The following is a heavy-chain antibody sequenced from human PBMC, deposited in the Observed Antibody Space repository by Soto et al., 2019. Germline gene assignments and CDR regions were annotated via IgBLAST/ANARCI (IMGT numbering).Heavy chain of an antibody. V-gene: IGHV4-30-4*01. CDR1: GGSISSGDYY. Sequence: PSETLSLTCTVSGGSISSGDYYWSWIRQPPGKGLEWIGYIYYSGSTYYNPSLKSRVTISVDTSKNQFSLKLSSVTAADTAVYYRARDASPYYDFRSGYHYYYGMDVWGQGTTVTVSS. CDR2: IYYSGST. D-gene: IGHD3-3*01. CDR3: ARDASPYYDFRSGYHYYYGMDV. J-gene: IGHJ6*02.